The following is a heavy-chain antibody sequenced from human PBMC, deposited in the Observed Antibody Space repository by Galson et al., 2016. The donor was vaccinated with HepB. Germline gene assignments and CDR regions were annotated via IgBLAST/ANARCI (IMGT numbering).Heavy chain of an antibody. Sequence: SVKVSCKASGGTFSSYALSWVRQAPGQGLEWMGGIIPIINSAMYAQEFQGRVTITADVSTSTAYMEVSSLRSEDTAMYYCARDYCSGTGCSKYYYYATDVWGQGTTVTVS. D-gene: IGHD2-2*01. CDR2: IIPIINSA. CDR1: GGTFSSYA. CDR3: ARDYCSGTGCSKYYYYATDV. J-gene: IGHJ6*02. V-gene: IGHV1-69*13.